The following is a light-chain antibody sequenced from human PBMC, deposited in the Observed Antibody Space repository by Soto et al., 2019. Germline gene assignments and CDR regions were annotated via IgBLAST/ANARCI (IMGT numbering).Light chain of an antibody. CDR3: CSYSDSNAIVV. CDR1: SRDVGGYTF. J-gene: IGLJ2*01. CDR2: DVN. V-gene: IGLV2-14*03. Sequence: QSAPTQPASVSGSPGQSITISCTGTSRDVGGYTFVSWYQQHPGKAPRLMIFDVNNRPSGVSTRFSGSKSSNTASLTISGLQAEDGADYYCCSYSDSNAIVVFGGGTKLTV.